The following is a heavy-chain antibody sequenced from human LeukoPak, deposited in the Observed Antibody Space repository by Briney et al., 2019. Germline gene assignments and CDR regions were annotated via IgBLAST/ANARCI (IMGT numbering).Heavy chain of an antibody. CDR1: GVSVSSGSYY. CDR3: ARAGLANGRPYHFDC. Sequence: PSETLSLTCTVSGVSVSSGSYYWSWIRQPPGKGLEWIGYIYYSGSTNYNPSLKSRVTISVDTSKNQFSLKLSSVTAADTAVYYCARAGLANGRPYHFDCWGQGTLVSVSS. V-gene: IGHV4-61*01. CDR2: IYYSGST. D-gene: IGHD1-26*01. J-gene: IGHJ4*02.